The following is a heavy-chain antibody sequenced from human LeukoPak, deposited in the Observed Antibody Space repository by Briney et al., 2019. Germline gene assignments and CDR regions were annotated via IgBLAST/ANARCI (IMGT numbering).Heavy chain of an antibody. CDR1: GGSISPYY. V-gene: IGHV4-59*01. D-gene: IGHD4-17*01. CDR3: ARAGSFRLTTTL. J-gene: IGHJ4*02. Sequence: SETLSLTCAVSGGSISPYYWMWIRQPPGKGLEWIGYISYSGSNSFNPSLKRRVTISLDTSTNRVSLKLSSVTAADTALYYCARAGSFRLTTTLWGQGTLVTVSS. CDR2: ISYSGSN.